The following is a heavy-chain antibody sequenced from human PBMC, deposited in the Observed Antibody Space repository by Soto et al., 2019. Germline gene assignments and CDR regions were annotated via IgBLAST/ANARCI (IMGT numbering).Heavy chain of an antibody. D-gene: IGHD5-12*01. Sequence: ASVKVSCKASGYTFASYYMHWVRQAPGQGLEWMGIINPSGGSTSYAQKFQGRVTMTRDTSTSTVYMELNTLRAEDTAVYYCAKDARVDGYWDFDYWGQGTLVTVSS. CDR2: INPSGGST. V-gene: IGHV1-46*01. J-gene: IGHJ4*02. CDR3: AKDARVDGYWDFDY. CDR1: GYTFASYY.